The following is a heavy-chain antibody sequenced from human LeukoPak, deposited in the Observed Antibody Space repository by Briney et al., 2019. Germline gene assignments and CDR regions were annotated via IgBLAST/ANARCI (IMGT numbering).Heavy chain of an antibody. CDR2: ISYDGSNK. CDR3: ARDRGGYDLRFYFDY. D-gene: IGHD5-12*01. V-gene: IGHV3-30*03. J-gene: IGHJ4*02. CDR1: GFTFSSFG. Sequence: GGSLRLSCAASGFTFSSFGMHWVRQAPGKGLEWVAVISYDGSNKYYADSVKGRFTISRDNSKNTLYLQMNSLRAEDTAVYYCARDRGGYDLRFYFDYWGQGTLVTVSS.